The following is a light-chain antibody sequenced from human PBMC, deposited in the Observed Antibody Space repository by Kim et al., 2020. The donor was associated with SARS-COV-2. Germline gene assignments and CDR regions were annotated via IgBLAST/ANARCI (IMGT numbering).Light chain of an antibody. CDR1: SSDVGGYNY. J-gene: IGLJ3*02. CDR3: CSYAGSYSWV. Sequence: GQSVTISCTGTSSDVGGYNYVSWYQQHPGKAPKLMIYDVSKRPSGVPDRFSGSKSGNTASLTISGLQAEDEADYYCCSYAGSYSWVFGGGTKLTVL. V-gene: IGLV2-11*01. CDR2: DVS.